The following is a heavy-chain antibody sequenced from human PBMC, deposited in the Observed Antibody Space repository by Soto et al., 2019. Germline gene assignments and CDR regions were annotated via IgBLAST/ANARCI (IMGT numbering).Heavy chain of an antibody. CDR1: GFTFSSYG. V-gene: IGHV3-33*01. J-gene: IGHJ5*02. Sequence: QVQLVESGGGVVQPGTSLRLSCEASGFTFSSYGIHWVRQAPGTGLEWVAVIWHDGSYKYYADYVKGRFTISRDNSKNTLYLEMNSLRAEDTAIYYCARDVKAVAGLDLWGQGTLVSVS. CDR2: IWHDGSYK. D-gene: IGHD6-19*01. CDR3: ARDVKAVAGLDL.